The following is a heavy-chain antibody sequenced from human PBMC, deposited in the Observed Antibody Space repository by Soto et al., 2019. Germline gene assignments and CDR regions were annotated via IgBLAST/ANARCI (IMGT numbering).Heavy chain of an antibody. CDR1: GFTFGGNG. V-gene: IGHV3-64*01. CDR3: ARRARPDFYYMDV. Sequence: GGSLSLSCAASGFTFGGNGMGWVRQAPGKGLEYVSGISSNGVGTYYANSVQGRFTISRDNSKNTVYLQMGSLRPEDMAVYYCARRARPDFYYMDVWGKGTTVTVSS. J-gene: IGHJ6*03. D-gene: IGHD6-6*01. CDR2: ISSNGVGT.